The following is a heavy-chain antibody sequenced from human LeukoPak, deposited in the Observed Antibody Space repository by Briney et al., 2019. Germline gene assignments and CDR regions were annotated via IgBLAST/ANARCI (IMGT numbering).Heavy chain of an antibody. V-gene: IGHV6-1*01. CDR2: TYYRSKWYN. D-gene: IGHD6-13*01. Sequence: SQTLSLTCAISGDSVSSNSAAWNWIRQSPSRGLEWLGRTYYRSKWYNDYAVSVKSRITINPDTSKNQFSLQLNSVTPEDTAVYYCARDEPGTIAAAGIFDYWGQGTLVTVSS. CDR1: GDSVSSNSAA. J-gene: IGHJ4*02. CDR3: ARDEPGTIAAAGIFDY.